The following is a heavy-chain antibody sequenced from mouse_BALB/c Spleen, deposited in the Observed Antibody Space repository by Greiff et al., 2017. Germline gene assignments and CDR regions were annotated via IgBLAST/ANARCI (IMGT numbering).Heavy chain of an antibody. J-gene: IGHJ3*01. Sequence: EVKLVESGGGLVKPGGSLKLSCAASGFTFSDYYMYWVRQTPEKRLEWVATISDGGSYTYYPDSVKGRFTISRDNAKNNLYLQMSSLKSEDTAMYYCAREGGDYDGIAYWGQGTLVTVSA. CDR2: ISDGGSYT. CDR3: AREGGDYDGIAY. CDR1: GFTFSDYY. D-gene: IGHD2-4*01. V-gene: IGHV5-4*02.